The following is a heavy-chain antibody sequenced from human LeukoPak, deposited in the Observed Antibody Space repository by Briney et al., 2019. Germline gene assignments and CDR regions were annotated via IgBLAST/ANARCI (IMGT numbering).Heavy chain of an antibody. CDR3: ARGYCSGGSCYGWLYYYYYYGMDV. D-gene: IGHD2-15*01. Sequence: GASVKVSCKASGYTFTSYAMNWVRQAPGQGLEWMGWINTNTGNPTYAQGFTERFVFSLDTSVSTAYLQISSLKAEDTAVYYCARGYCSGGSCYGWLYYYYYYGMDVWGQGTTVTVSS. CDR1: GYTFTSYA. V-gene: IGHV7-4-1*02. J-gene: IGHJ6*01. CDR2: INTNTGNP.